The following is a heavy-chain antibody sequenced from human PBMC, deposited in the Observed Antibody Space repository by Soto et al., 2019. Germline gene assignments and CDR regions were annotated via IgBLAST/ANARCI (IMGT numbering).Heavy chain of an antibody. J-gene: IGHJ3*01. CDR3: VRDRGTPDSFDL. CDR1: GFTFSPFW. V-gene: IGHV3-74*01. CDR2: INSDGSTI. Sequence: GGSLRLPCAASGFTFSPFWMHWVRQAPGKGLVWLSHINSDGSTIVYADSVKGRFTISRDNAKNTLYLQTNSLRVEDTAVYYCVRDRGTPDSFDLWGQGTMVTVSS. D-gene: IGHD3-16*01.